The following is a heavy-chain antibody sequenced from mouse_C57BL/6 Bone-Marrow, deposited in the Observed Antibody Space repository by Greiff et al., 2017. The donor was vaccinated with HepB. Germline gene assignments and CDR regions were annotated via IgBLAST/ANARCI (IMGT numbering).Heavy chain of an antibody. J-gene: IGHJ2*01. Sequence: QVQLQQPGAELVRPGTSVKLSCKASGYTFTSYWMHWVKQRPGQGLEWIGVIDPSDSYTNYNQKFKGKATLTVDTSSSTAYMQLSSLTSEDSAVYYCTTVVGFDYWGQGTTLTVSS. D-gene: IGHD1-1*01. CDR1: GYTFTSYW. CDR2: IDPSDSYT. V-gene: IGHV1-59*01. CDR3: TTVVGFDY.